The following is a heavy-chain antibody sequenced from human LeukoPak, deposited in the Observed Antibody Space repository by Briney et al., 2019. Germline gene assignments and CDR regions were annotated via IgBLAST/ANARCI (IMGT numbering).Heavy chain of an antibody. D-gene: IGHD4-17*01. J-gene: IGHJ5*02. CDR1: GASVDLFY. Sequence: PSETLSLTCDVSGASVDLFYWSWIRQAPGKGLEWIGESYYSGSTYYNPSLKSRVTISVDTSKNQFSLKLSSVTAADTAVYYCASGETTVSAFDPWGQGTLVTVSS. CDR2: SYYSGST. V-gene: IGHV4-59*06. CDR3: ASGETTVSAFDP.